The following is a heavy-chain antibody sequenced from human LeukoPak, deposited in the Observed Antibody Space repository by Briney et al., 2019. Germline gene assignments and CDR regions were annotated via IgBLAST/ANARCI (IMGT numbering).Heavy chain of an antibody. Sequence: GGSLRLSCAASGFTFSTYAVNWVRQAPGKGLEWVSLISSGGSTYYADSLKGRFTISRDNSKNTLYLQMNSLRAEDTAVYYCGRVGDGYNDNYWGQGTLVTVSS. CDR1: GFTFSTYA. V-gene: IGHV3-66*01. D-gene: IGHD5-24*01. J-gene: IGHJ4*02. CDR3: GRVGDGYNDNY. CDR2: ISSGGST.